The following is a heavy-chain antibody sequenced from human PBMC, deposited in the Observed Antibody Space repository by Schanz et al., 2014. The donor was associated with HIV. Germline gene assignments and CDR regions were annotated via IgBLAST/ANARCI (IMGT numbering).Heavy chain of an antibody. CDR2: IKQDGGEK. J-gene: IGHJ6*02. Sequence: EVQLVESGGGLVKPGGSLRLSCAASGFAINNVYMTWVRQAPGKGLEWVANIKQDGGEKYYVDSVKGRFTISRDNAKNSLYLQMNNVSAEDTAVYYCARGSWYTSAWVDDYYYYDVDVWGQGTTVTVSS. CDR3: ARGSWYTSAWVDDYYYYDVDV. D-gene: IGHD6-19*01. V-gene: IGHV3-7*01. CDR1: GFAINNVY.